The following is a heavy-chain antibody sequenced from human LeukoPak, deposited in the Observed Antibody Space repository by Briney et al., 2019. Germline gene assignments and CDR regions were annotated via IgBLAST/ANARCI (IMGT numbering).Heavy chain of an antibody. J-gene: IGHJ6*02. CDR3: AAPVVPAAGADLGTPYYYYGMDV. Sequence: ASVKLSCKASGYTFTSYDINWVRQATGQGLGWMGWMNPNSGKTSYAQKFQGRVTMTRNTSISTAYMELSSLRSEDTAVYYCAAPVVPAAGADLGTPYYYYGMDVWGQGTTVTVSS. D-gene: IGHD2-2*01. CDR1: GYTFTSYD. V-gene: IGHV1-8*01. CDR2: MNPNSGKT.